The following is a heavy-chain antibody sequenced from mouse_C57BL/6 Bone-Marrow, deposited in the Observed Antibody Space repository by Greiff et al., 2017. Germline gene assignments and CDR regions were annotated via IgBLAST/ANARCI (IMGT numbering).Heavy chain of an antibody. J-gene: IGHJ4*01. Sequence: QVHVKQSGAELVRPGTSVKVSCKASGYAFTNYLIEWVKQRPGQGLEWIGVINPGSGGTNYNEKFKGKATLTADKSSSTAYMQLSSLTSEDSAVYFCARDHGSSFYAMDYWGQGTSVTVYS. CDR3: ARDHGSSFYAMDY. D-gene: IGHD1-1*01. V-gene: IGHV1-54*01. CDR1: GYAFTNYL. CDR2: INPGSGGT.